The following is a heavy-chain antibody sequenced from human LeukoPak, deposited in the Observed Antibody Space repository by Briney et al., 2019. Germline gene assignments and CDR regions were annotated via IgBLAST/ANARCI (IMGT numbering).Heavy chain of an antibody. D-gene: IGHD3-22*01. CDR1: GFTVSSNY. J-gene: IGHJ4*02. CDR3: ARAPDPMMPSGYFDY. Sequence: GGSLRLSCAASGFTVSSNYMSWVRQAPGKGLEWVSVIYSGGSTYYADSVKGRFTISRDNSKNTLYLQMNSLRAEDTAVYYCARAPDPMMPSGYFDYWGQGTLVTVSS. V-gene: IGHV3-66*01. CDR2: IYSGGST.